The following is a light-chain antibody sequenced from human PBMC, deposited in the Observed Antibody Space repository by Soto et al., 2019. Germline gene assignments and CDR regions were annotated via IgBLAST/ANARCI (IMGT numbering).Light chain of an antibody. V-gene: IGLV2-11*01. CDR3: CSYAGSYTYV. Sequence: QSVLTQPRSVSGSPGQSFTISCTGTNSDVGTFYFVSWYQQYPDKGPKLIIYDVTERPSGVPDRFSGSKSGNTASLTISGLQAEDEADYYCCSYAGSYTYVFGSGTKVTVL. CDR1: NSDVGTFYF. CDR2: DVT. J-gene: IGLJ1*01.